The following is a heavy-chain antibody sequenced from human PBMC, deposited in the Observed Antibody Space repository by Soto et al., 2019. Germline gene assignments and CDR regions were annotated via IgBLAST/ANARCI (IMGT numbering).Heavy chain of an antibody. Sequence: QLQLQESGPGLVKPSETLSLTCTVSGGSISSSRYYWGWIRQPPEKGLEWIGSIYYSGNTYYNPSLKSRVTISVDTSKNQFSLKLSSVTAADTAIYYCARADYDSYFDYWGQGTLVTVSS. CDR2: IYYSGNT. J-gene: IGHJ4*02. CDR3: ARADYDSYFDY. V-gene: IGHV4-39*01. D-gene: IGHD3-22*01. CDR1: GGSISSSRYY.